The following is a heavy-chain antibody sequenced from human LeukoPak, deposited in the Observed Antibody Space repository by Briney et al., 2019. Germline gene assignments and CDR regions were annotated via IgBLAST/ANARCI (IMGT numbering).Heavy chain of an antibody. CDR2: IYYSGST. Sequence: SETLSLTCTVSGGSISSYYWSWIRQPPGKGLEWLGYIYYSGSTNYNPSLKSRVTISVDTSKNQFSLNLSSVPAADTAVYYGARFEPAAIYGMDVWGQGTTVTVSS. D-gene: IGHD2-2*02. CDR1: GGSISSYY. J-gene: IGHJ6*02. CDR3: ARFEPAAIYGMDV. V-gene: IGHV4-59*01.